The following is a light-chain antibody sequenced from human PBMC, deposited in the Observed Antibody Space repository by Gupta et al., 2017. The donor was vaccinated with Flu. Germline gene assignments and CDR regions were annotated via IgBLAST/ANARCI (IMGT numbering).Light chain of an antibody. Sequence: PSSFSASAGDRVTLTCRASQDVSVYLAWYQQRPGKVPKLLIYTASTLQSGVPSRFSGSGSGTEFTLTISSLQSEDFATYYCQQEDISPRTFGGGTKVEIK. CDR3: QQEDISPRT. J-gene: IGKJ4*01. CDR2: TAS. V-gene: IGKV1-8*01. CDR1: QDVSVY.